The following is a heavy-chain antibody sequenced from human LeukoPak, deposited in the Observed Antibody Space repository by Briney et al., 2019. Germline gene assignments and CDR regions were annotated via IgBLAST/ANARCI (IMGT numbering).Heavy chain of an antibody. CDR2: IKQDGSAK. CDR1: GFTFSNYW. J-gene: IGHJ6*03. CDR3: AKDLYCSSTSCYMDV. Sequence: PGGSLRLSCAASGFTFSNYWMSWVRQAPGKGLEWVANIKQDGSAKYYVDSVKGRFTISRDNAKNSLYLQMNSLRAEDTAVYYCAKDLYCSSTSCYMDVWGKGTTVTVSS. D-gene: IGHD2-2*01. V-gene: IGHV3-7*03.